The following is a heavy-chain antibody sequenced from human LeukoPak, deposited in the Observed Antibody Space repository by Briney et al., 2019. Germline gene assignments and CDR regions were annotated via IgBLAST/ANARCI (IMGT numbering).Heavy chain of an antibody. CDR1: GFTFSSYS. Sequence: GGSLRLSCAASGFTFSSYSMNWVRQAPGKGLKWVSYISSSSTIYYADSVKGRFTISRDNAKNSLYLQMNSLRAEDTAVYYCARVKKRVTIFGVVITPPDYWGQGTLVTVSS. D-gene: IGHD3-3*01. J-gene: IGHJ4*02. V-gene: IGHV3-48*01. CDR3: ARVKKRVTIFGVVITPPDY. CDR2: ISSSSTI.